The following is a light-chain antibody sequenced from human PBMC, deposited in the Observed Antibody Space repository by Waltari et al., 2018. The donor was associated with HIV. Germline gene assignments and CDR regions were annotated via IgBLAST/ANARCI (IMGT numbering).Light chain of an antibody. CDR1: QPYIGAGND. Sequence: SVLTQPPSVSGPPEQSVTLPCTGGQPYIGAGNDVHWYRRLPGTAPKLLIYDNNNRPSGVPDRFSGSKSGTSASLAITGLQAEDEADYYCQSYDSGLGGVFGGGTKLIVL. CDR2: DNN. V-gene: IGLV1-40*01. CDR3: QSYDSGLGGV. J-gene: IGLJ2*01.